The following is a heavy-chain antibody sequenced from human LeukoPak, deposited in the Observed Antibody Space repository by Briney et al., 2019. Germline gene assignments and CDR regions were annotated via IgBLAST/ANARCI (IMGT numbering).Heavy chain of an antibody. Sequence: PSETLSLTCAVYGGSFSGYYWSWIRQPPGKGLEWIGEINHSGSTKYNPSLKSRVTISVDTSKNQFSLKLSSVTAADTAVYYCARGRYDFWSGSRGMGLDYSGQGTLVTVSS. J-gene: IGHJ4*02. V-gene: IGHV4-34*01. CDR2: INHSGST. D-gene: IGHD3-3*01. CDR1: GGSFSGYY. CDR3: ARGRYDFWSGSRGMGLDY.